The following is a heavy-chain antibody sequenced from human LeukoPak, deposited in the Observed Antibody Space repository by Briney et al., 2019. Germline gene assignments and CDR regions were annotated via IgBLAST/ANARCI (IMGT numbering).Heavy chain of an antibody. Sequence: SETLSLTCTVSGGSISSYYWSWIRQPPGKGLEWIGYIYYSGSTNYNPSLKSRVTISVDTSKNQFSLKLSSVTAADTAVYYCARDFRSGWPPVWGQGTLVTVST. CDR1: GGSISSYY. CDR2: IYYSGST. J-gene: IGHJ4*02. D-gene: IGHD6-19*01. V-gene: IGHV4-59*01. CDR3: ARDFRSGWPPV.